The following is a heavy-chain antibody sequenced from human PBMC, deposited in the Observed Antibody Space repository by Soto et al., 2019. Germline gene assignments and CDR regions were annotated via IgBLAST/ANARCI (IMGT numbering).Heavy chain of an antibody. CDR2: ISSSSSYT. Sequence: QVQLVESGGGLVKPGGSLRLSCAASGFTFSDYYMSWIRQAPGKGLEWVSYISSSSSYTNYADSVKGRFTISRDNAKNSLYLQMNSLRAEDTAVYYCASDLLGYCSSTSCSNLGFDYWGQGTLVTVSS. CDR3: ASDLLGYCSSTSCSNLGFDY. CDR1: GFTFSDYY. V-gene: IGHV3-11*06. D-gene: IGHD2-2*01. J-gene: IGHJ4*02.